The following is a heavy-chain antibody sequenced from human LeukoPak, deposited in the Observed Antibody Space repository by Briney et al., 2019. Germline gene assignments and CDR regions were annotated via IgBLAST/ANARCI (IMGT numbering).Heavy chain of an antibody. J-gene: IGHJ4*02. CDR3: AKDLWQQLVNYNFDY. CDR2: IYYSGST. V-gene: IGHV4-59*01. Sequence: PSETLSLTCTVSGGSISSYYWSWIRQPPGKGLEWIGYIYYSGSTNYNPSLKSRVTISVDTSKNQFSLKLSSVTAADTAVYYCAKDLWQQLVNYNFDYWGQGTLVTVSS. CDR1: GGSISSYY. D-gene: IGHD6-13*01.